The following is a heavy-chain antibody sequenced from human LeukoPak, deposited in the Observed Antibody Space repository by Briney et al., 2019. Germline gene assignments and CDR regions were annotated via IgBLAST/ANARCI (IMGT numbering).Heavy chain of an antibody. CDR3: ARHGKRAVAANHWYFDL. Sequence: SETLSLTCTVSGGSISSSSYYWGWIRQPPGKGLEWIGSIYYSGSTYYNPSLKSRVTISVDTSKNQFSLKLSSVTAADTAVYYCARHGKRAVAANHWYFDLWGRGTLVTVSS. CDR1: GGSISSSSYY. D-gene: IGHD2-15*01. J-gene: IGHJ2*01. CDR2: IYYSGST. V-gene: IGHV4-39*01.